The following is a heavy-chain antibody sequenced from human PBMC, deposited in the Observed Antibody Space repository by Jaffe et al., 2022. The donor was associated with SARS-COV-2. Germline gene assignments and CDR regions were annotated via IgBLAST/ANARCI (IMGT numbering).Heavy chain of an antibody. V-gene: IGHV3-7*01. CDR1: GFTFSGYW. CDR2: IKRDGSEK. D-gene: IGHD6-6*01. CDR3: ARESPGTSSDY. J-gene: IGHJ4*02. Sequence: EVQLVESGGGLVQPGGSLRLSCAASGFTFSGYWMSWVRQAPGKGLEWVANIKRDGSEKYYVDSVKGRFTISRDNAKKSLYLQMNSLRAEDTAVYFCARESPGTSSDYWGQGTLVTVSS.